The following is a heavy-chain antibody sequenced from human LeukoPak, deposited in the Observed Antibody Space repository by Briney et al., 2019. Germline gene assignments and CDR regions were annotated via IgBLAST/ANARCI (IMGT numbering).Heavy chain of an antibody. CDR1: GGSVSSGNYY. CDR2: IYYSGST. Sequence: SETLSLTCTVSGGSVSSGNYYWSWIRQPPGKGLEWIGYIYYSGSTNYNPSLKSRVTISVDTSKNQFSLKLSSVTAADTAVYYCARGVSYYDSSGYYNEYFQHWGQGTLVTVSS. CDR3: ARGVSYYDSSGYYNEYFQH. J-gene: IGHJ1*01. D-gene: IGHD3-22*01. V-gene: IGHV4-61*01.